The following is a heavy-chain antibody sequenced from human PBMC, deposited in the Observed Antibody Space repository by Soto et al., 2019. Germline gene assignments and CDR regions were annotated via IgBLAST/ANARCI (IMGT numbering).Heavy chain of an antibody. CDR3: ARVGATLYFDY. CDR2: ISYDGSNK. D-gene: IGHD1-26*01. V-gene: IGHV3-30-3*01. Sequence: GGSLRLSCAASGFTFSSYAMHWVRQAPGKGLEWVAVISYDGSNKYYADSVKGRFTISRDNSKNTLYLQMNSLRAEDTAVYYCARVGATLYFDYWGQGTLVTVSS. J-gene: IGHJ4*02. CDR1: GFTFSSYA.